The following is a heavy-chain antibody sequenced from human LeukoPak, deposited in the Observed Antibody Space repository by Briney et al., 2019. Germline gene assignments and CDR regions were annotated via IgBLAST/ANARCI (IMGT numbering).Heavy chain of an antibody. D-gene: IGHD1-26*01. CDR1: GFTFSSYG. CDR3: AKDPRGSYSRDYYYYMDV. J-gene: IGHJ6*03. Sequence: PGGFLRLSCAASGFTFSSYGMHWVRQAPGKGLEWVAVIWYDGSNKYYADSVKGRFTISRDNSKNTLYLQMNSLRAEDAAVYYCAKDPRGSYSRDYYYYMDVWGKGTTVTVSS. CDR2: IWYDGSNK. V-gene: IGHV3-33*06.